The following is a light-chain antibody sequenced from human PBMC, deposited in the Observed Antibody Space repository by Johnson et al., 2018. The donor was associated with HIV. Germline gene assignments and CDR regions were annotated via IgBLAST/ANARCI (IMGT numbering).Light chain of an antibody. J-gene: IGLJ1*01. Sequence: QSVLTQPPSVSAAPGQKVTISCYGSSSNIANNYVSWYQQLPGKAPKLLIYDNNKRHSRIPDRFSGSKSCTSATLGITRLHTGDEADYYLGTWDSRLSALYVFGTGTKVTVL. V-gene: IGLV1-51*01. CDR3: GTWDSRLSALYV. CDR2: DNN. CDR1: SSNIANNY.